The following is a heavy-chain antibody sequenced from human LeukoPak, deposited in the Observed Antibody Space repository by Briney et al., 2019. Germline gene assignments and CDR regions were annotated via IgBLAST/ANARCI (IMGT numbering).Heavy chain of an antibody. D-gene: IGHD2-2*02. J-gene: IGHJ4*02. CDR1: GGSISSSSYY. CDR2: ISGSGGST. Sequence: ETLSLTCTVSGGSISSSSYYWGWIRQPPGKGLEWVSAISGSGGSTYYADSVKGRFTISRDNSKNTLYLQMNSLRAEGTAVYYCAKDLGVVPAAIGYFDYWGQGTLVTVSS. CDR3: AKDLGVVPAAIGYFDY. V-gene: IGHV3-23*01.